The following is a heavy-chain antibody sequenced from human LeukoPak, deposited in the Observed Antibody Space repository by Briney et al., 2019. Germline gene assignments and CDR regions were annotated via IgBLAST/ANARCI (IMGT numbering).Heavy chain of an antibody. Sequence: GASVKVSCKASGYTFTSYGISWLRQAPGQGLEWMGWISAYNGNTNYAQKLQGRVTMTTDTSTSTAYVELRSLRAEDTAVYYCARVSGGYQWAAVGIWGQGTMVTVSS. CDR3: ARVSGGYQWAAVGI. D-gene: IGHD1-26*01. V-gene: IGHV1-18*01. CDR2: ISAYNGNT. J-gene: IGHJ3*02. CDR1: GYTFTSYG.